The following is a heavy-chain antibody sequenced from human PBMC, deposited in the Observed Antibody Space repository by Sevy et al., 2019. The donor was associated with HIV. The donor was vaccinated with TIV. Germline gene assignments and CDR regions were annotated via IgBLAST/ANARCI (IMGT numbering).Heavy chain of an antibody. CDR3: VRAIATVDSF. CDR1: GFSLNTYW. Sequence: GGSLRLSCVASGFSLNTYWMLWVRQAPGKGLEWVANINQDASVNYYADSVKSRFTISRDNARNLVSLQMNILRVEDTALYYCVRAIATVDSFWGQGTLVTVSS. J-gene: IGHJ4*02. CDR2: INQDASVN. V-gene: IGHV3-7*01. D-gene: IGHD6-13*01.